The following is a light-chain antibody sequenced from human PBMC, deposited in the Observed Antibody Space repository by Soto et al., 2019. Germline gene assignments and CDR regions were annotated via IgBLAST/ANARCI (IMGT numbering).Light chain of an antibody. CDR3: CSYAASSTVV. Sequence: QSALTQPASVSGSPGQSITISCTGTSSDVGSYSLVSWYQQHPGKAPKLMIYEGSKRPSGVSNRFSGSKSGNTASLTISGLQAEDEADYCCCSYAASSTVVFGGGTKLTVL. J-gene: IGLJ2*01. CDR1: SSDVGSYSL. V-gene: IGLV2-23*01. CDR2: EGS.